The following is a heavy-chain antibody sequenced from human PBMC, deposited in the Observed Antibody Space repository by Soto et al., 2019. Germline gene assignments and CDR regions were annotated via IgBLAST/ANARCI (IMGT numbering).Heavy chain of an antibody. J-gene: IGHJ4*02. D-gene: IGHD6-19*01. CDR3: ARRHAPRYSSGNNYFDF. CDR2: INYSGST. CDR1: SGSIFSGSYH. V-gene: IGHV4-39*01. Sequence: SETLSLTCTVSSGSIFSGSYHWGWIRQPPGKGLEWIGAINYSGSTYYNPSLKSRVTISVDTSKNQFSLILSSVTAADTAVYFCARRHAPRYSSGNNYFDFWGQGTLVTVS.